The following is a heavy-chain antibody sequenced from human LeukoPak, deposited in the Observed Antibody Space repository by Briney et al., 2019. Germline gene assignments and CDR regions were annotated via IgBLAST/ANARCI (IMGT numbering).Heavy chain of an antibody. Sequence: PSQTLSLTCTVSGGSISSGNYYWSWIRQPAGKGLEWIGRIWTDGVTSYNPSLKSRVTISIDTSKNQFSLRLSSVTAADTAVYYCAREVVWTGYPYYFDYWGQGTLVTVSS. CDR2: IWTDGVT. CDR1: GGSISSGNYY. D-gene: IGHD3/OR15-3a*01. J-gene: IGHJ4*02. V-gene: IGHV4-61*02. CDR3: AREVVWTGYPYYFDY.